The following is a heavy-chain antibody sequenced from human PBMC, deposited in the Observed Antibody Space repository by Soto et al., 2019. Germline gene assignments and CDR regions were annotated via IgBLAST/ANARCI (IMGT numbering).Heavy chain of an antibody. CDR2: TYYRSKWDN. D-gene: IGHD3-3*01. Sequence: SQTLSLTCAISGYSVSSNYVTWNWIRQSPSRGLEWLGRTYYRSKWDNDYRMSVKSRISINPDTSKSQFSLKLSSVTAADTAVYYCARAHDLWGGRQQPIDSWGQVNLVTVSS. CDR1: GYSVSSNYVT. CDR3: ARAHDLWGGRQQPIDS. V-gene: IGHV6-1*01. J-gene: IGHJ4*02.